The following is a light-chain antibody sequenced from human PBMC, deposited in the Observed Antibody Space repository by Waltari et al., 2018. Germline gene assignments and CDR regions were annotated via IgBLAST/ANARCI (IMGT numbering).Light chain of an antibody. CDR1: QSVSSGY. CDR2: GAS. V-gene: IGKV3-20*01. Sequence: EIVLTQSPGTLSLSPGERATLSCRAGQSVSSGYLAWYQQKHGQAPRLLIYGASSRATGIPDRLSGSGSATDFTLTINRLEPEDSGVYYCQQYGSSPPLTFGGGTKVEI. J-gene: IGKJ4*01. CDR3: QQYGSSPPLT.